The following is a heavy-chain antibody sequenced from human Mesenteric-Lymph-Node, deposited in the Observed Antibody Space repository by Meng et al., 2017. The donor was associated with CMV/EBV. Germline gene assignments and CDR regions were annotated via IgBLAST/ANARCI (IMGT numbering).Heavy chain of an antibody. J-gene: IGHJ5*02. CDR1: GLTFSSFG. D-gene: IGHD2-2*03. CDR2: IRYDGSSK. Sequence: GGSLRLSCAASGLTFSSFGMHWVRQAPGKGLEGVAFIRYDGSSKYYADSVKGRFTISRDNSENTLYLQLNSLRAEDTAVYYCAQGGYCSSTSCYNLGWFAPWGQGTLVTVSS. V-gene: IGHV3-30*02. CDR3: AQGGYCSSTSCYNLGWFAP.